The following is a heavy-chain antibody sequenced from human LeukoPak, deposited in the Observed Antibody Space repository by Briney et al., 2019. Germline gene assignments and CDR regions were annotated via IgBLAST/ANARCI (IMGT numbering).Heavy chain of an antibody. CDR2: IYHSGST. CDR3: AREDDYYDSTTHFDP. Sequence: SETLSLTCTVSGYSISSGYYWGWIRPPPGKGLEWIGSIYHSGSTYYNPSLKSRVTISVDTSKNQFSLKLSSVTAADTAVYYCAREDDYYDSTTHFDPWGQGTLVTVSS. J-gene: IGHJ5*02. CDR1: GYSISSGYY. D-gene: IGHD3-22*01. V-gene: IGHV4-38-2*02.